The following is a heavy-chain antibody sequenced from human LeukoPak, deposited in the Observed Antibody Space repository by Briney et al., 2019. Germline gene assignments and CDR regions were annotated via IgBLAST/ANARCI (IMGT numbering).Heavy chain of an antibody. Sequence: GGSLRLSCAASGFTFSSYDMHWVRRAPGKGLEWVASIWHDGNRKYHADSVEGRFTISRDNSKNTVYVQMNSLRADDTAVYYLTRAAEITGTSRENWFDPWGQGTLVIVSS. V-gene: IGHV3-33*01. J-gene: IGHJ5*02. D-gene: IGHD1/OR15-1a*01. CDR2: IWHDGNRK. CDR1: GFTFSSYD. CDR3: TRAAEITGTSRENWFDP.